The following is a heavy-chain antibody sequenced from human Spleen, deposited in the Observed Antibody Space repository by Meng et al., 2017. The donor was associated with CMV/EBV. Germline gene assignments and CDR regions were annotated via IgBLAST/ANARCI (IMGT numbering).Heavy chain of an antibody. CDR3: ARGGVRNTILGY. J-gene: IGHJ4*02. V-gene: IGHV4-59*01. Sequence: QASGTALVKPYESLYLTVTVSGVSLDPYFCNWIRQPPGKGLEWMGFFSNSGNIDYNSSLQCRATISIDTSKNPFSLKLRSVIPADTAVYSCARGGVRNTILGYWGQGTLVTVSS. CDR2: FSNSGNI. D-gene: IGHD3-3*01. CDR1: GVSLDPYF.